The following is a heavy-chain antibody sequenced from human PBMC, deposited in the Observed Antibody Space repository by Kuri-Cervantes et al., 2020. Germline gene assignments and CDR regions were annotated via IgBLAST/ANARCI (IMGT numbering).Heavy chain of an antibody. CDR1: GFTFSTYA. CDR2: ITDNGGGT. D-gene: IGHD1-1*01. J-gene: IGHJ4*02. V-gene: IGHV3-23*01. CDR3: ARDSGERLRKGSYHFDY. Sequence: GGSLRLSCAASGFTFSTYAMTWVRQAPGRGLEWVSSITDNGGGTFYADFAKGRFTISRDNSKNTLYLQMISLRAEDTAIYFCARDSGERLRKGSYHFDYWGQGTLVTVSS.